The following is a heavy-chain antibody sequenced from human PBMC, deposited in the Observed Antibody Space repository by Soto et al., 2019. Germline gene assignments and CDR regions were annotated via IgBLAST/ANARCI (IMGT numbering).Heavy chain of an antibody. J-gene: IGHJ4*01. D-gene: IGHD3-22*01. Sequence: ASVKVSCKASGYTFSNFAMHWVRQAPGQRLEWMGWINAGNWNTKYSQRFQGRVTITRDTSASTAYMELRSLRSDDTAVYYCARDDYYYDSSGYYYGSDYWG. CDR3: ARDDYYYDSSGYYYGSDY. CDR1: GYTFSNFA. V-gene: IGHV1-3*01. CDR2: INAGNWNT.